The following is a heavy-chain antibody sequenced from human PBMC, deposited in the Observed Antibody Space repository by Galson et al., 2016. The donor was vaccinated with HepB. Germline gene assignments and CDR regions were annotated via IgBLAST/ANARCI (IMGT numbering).Heavy chain of an antibody. V-gene: IGHV2-70*01. CDR1: GFSLSTTGMC. J-gene: IGHJ3*01. CDR2: IDWDDDK. CDR3: AQLDSSANDAFDV. Sequence: PALVKPTQTLTLTCTFSGFSLSTTGMCVSWIRQPPGKALEWLALIDWDDDKYYSTSLKTRLTISKDTSKNQVVLTMTNMDPVDTATYYCAQLDSSANDAFDVWGQGTMVTVSS. D-gene: IGHD3-22*01.